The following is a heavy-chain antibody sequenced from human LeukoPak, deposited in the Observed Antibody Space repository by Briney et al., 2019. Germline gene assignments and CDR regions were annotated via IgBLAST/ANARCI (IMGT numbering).Heavy chain of an antibody. D-gene: IGHD6-13*01. CDR3: ARSGGMDY. CDR1: GFTFNRDW. V-gene: IGHV3-7*01. Sequence: QSGGSLRLSCAASGFTFNRDWTAWVRQAPGKGLEWVANIKEDGSEKNYVDSVKGRFTISRDNSKNTLYLQMNSLRAEDTAVYYCARSGGMDYWGQGTLVTVSS. CDR2: IKEDGSEK. J-gene: IGHJ4*02.